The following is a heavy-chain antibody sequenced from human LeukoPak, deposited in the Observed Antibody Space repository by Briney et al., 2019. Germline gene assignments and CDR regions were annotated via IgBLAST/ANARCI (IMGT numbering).Heavy chain of an antibody. CDR2: IYSGGST. Sequence: GGSLRLSCAASGFTVSSNYMTWVRQAPGKGLEWVSVIYSGGSTYYADSVKGRFTISRDNSKNTLYLQMNSLRAEDTAVYYCGGRVTWVLDFDYWGQGTLVTVSS. J-gene: IGHJ4*02. D-gene: IGHD3-16*01. V-gene: IGHV3-53*01. CDR1: GFTVSSNY. CDR3: GGRVTWVLDFDY.